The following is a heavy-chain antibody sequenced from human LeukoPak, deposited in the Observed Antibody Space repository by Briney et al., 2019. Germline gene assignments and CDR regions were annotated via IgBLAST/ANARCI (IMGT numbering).Heavy chain of an antibody. Sequence: SETLSLTCTVSGDSISGSNYYWGWIRQPPGKGLEWIGSVYYSGNTYYNPSLKSRVAISVDTSKNQFSLNLTSVTAADTAVYYCARPLNYYYYMHVWGKGAPVGVSS. CDR1: GDSISGSNYY. V-gene: IGHV4-39*01. CDR3: ARPLNYYYYMHV. J-gene: IGHJ6*03. CDR2: VYYSGNT.